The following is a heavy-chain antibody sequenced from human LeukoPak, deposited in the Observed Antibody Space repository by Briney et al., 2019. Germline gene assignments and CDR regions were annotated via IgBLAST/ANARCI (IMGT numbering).Heavy chain of an antibody. V-gene: IGHV4-30-4*08. CDR1: GGSISSGDYY. CDR2: IYYGGST. D-gene: IGHD6-6*01. CDR3: ARDPEGSSSSISGWYFDL. J-gene: IGHJ2*01. Sequence: PSQTLSLTCTVSGGSISSGDYYWSWIRQPPGKGLEWIGYIYYGGSTYYNPSLKSRVTISVDTSKNQFSLKLSSVTAADTAVYYCARDPEGSSSSISGWYFDLWGRGTLLTVSS.